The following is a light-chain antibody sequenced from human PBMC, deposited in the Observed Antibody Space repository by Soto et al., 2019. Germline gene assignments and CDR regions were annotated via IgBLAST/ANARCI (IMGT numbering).Light chain of an antibody. Sequence: QSALTQPASVSGSPGQSITISCTGTSSDVGGYHYVSWFQQYPGKSPKLMLYDVSTRPSGVSNRFSGSKSGNTASLTISGLQADDEADSYCSAYTTTDTYVFGTGTKLTVL. J-gene: IGLJ1*01. V-gene: IGLV2-14*01. CDR1: SSDVGGYHY. CDR2: DVS. CDR3: SAYTTTDTYV.